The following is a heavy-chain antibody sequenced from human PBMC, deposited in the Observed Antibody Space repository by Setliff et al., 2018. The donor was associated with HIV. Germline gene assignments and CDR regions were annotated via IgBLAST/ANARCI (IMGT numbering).Heavy chain of an antibody. J-gene: IGHJ4*02. V-gene: IGHV4-4*02. CDR3: ARGRSLSSSLYYSGFDY. CDR2: IWHSRST. CDR1: GGSISSSNW. D-gene: IGHD3-22*01. Sequence: PSETLSLTCAVSGGSISSSNWWTWVRQPPGKGLEWIGEIWHSRSTNYNPSLKSRVTISVDKSKNQFSLKLSSVTAADTAVYYCARGRSLSSSLYYSGFDYWGQGTLVTVSS.